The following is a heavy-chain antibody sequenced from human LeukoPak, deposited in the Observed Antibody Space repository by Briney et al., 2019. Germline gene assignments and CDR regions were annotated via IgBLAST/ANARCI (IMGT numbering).Heavy chain of an antibody. Sequence: SETLSLTCTVSGGSISSYYWSWIRQPPGKGLEWIGYIYYSGSTNYNPSLKSRVTISVDTSKNQFSLKLSSVTAADTAVYYCARGYYDFWSGYLYGMDVWGQGTTVTVSS. D-gene: IGHD3-3*01. CDR1: GGSISSYY. CDR3: ARGYYDFWSGYLYGMDV. J-gene: IGHJ6*02. CDR2: IYYSGST. V-gene: IGHV4-59*01.